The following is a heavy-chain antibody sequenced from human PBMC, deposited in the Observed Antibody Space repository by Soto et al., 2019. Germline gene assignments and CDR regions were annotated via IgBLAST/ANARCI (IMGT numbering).Heavy chain of an antibody. D-gene: IGHD6-13*01. CDR2: ISSCGEYR. CDR1: GFSFSSYN. CDR3: TRDRQLVQDWFDP. V-gene: IGHV3-21*01. J-gene: IGHJ5*02. Sequence: GSLLLPCEASGFSFSSYNMNWVRQAPGKGLEWVSFISSCGEYRFYADSVKGRFNISRDNAKNSVYLHLNSLTAADTAVYYCTRDRQLVQDWFDPWGQGTMVTVS.